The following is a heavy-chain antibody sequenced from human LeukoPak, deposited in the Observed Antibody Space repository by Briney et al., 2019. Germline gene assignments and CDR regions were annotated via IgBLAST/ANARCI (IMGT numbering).Heavy chain of an antibody. J-gene: IGHJ4*02. V-gene: IGHV4-61*01. CDR2: ISNSGST. CDR1: GGSVNRGTFF. CDR3: ARSPSGYRFDS. Sequence: SEALSLTCAVSGGSVNRGTFFWTWIRKPSGKGLEWIGYISNSGSTNYHPSLKSRVTISSDTSKTQFTLKLTSVTAADTAVYFCARSPSGYRFDSWGQGTLVTVSS. D-gene: IGHD3-22*01.